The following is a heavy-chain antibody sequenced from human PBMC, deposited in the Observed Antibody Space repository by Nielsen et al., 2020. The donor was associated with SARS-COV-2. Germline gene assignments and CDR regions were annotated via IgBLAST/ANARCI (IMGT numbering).Heavy chain of an antibody. Sequence: SETLSLTCAVYGGSFSGYYWSWIRQPPGKGLEWIGEINHGGSTNYNPSLKSRVTISVDTSKNQFSLKLSSVTAADTAVYYCARGQLRYFNWLLYPSPQFDYWGQGTLVTVPS. CDR3: ARGQLRYFNWLLYPSPQFDY. J-gene: IGHJ4*02. CDR2: INHGGST. V-gene: IGHV4-34*01. D-gene: IGHD3-9*01. CDR1: GGSFSGYY.